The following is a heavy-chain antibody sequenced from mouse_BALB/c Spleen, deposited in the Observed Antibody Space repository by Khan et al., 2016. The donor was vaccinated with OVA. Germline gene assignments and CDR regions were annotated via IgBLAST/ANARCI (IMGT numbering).Heavy chain of an antibody. CDR2: ISSGGHYT. Sequence: EVQGVESGGDLVKTGGSLKLSCAASGFTFSTYGMSWVRQTPDKRLEWVATISSGGHYTYYIDSVKGRFTISRDNAKNILYLQMTSLRSDDTAMYYCARLAYYYNSEGFAYWGQGTLVTVSA. V-gene: IGHV5-6*01. CDR3: ARLAYYYNSEGFAY. D-gene: IGHD1-1*02. CDR1: GFTFSTYG. J-gene: IGHJ3*01.